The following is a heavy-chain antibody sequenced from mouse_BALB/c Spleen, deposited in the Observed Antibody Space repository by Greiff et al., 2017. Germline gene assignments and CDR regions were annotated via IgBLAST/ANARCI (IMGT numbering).Heavy chain of an antibody. Sequence: EVQLVESGPGLVKPSQSLSLTCSVTGYSITSGYYWNWIRQFPGNKLEWMGYISYDGSNNYNPSLKNRISITRDTSKNQFFLKLNSVTTEDTATYYCARDSGKVRQFDYWGQGTTLTVSS. J-gene: IGHJ2*01. V-gene: IGHV3-6*02. CDR1: GYSITSGYY. CDR3: ARDSGKVRQFDY. CDR2: ISYDGSN. D-gene: IGHD2-14*01.